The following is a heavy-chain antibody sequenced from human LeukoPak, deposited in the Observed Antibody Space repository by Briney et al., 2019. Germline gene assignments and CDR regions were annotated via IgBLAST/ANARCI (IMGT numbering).Heavy chain of an antibody. CDR1: GFPFSSYG. CDR3: AKDLVDIVVVPAAIADY. Sequence: GGSLRLSCAASGFPFSSYGMHWVRQAPGKGLEWVAVISYDGSNKYYADSVKGRFTISRDNSKNTLYLQMNSLRAEDTAVYYCAKDLVDIVVVPAAIADYWGQGTLVTVSS. CDR2: ISYDGSNK. J-gene: IGHJ4*02. D-gene: IGHD2-2*02. V-gene: IGHV3-30*18.